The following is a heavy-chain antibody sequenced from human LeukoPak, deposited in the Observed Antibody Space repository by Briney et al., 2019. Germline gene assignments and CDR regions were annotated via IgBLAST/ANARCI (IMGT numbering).Heavy chain of an antibody. V-gene: IGHV4-39*01. J-gene: IGHJ4*02. D-gene: IGHD3-22*01. Sequence: PSETLSLTCTVSGGSISSNNYYWGWIRQPPGKGLEWIGSISYSGSTYYNPSLKSQVTISVDTSKNQFSLKLTSVTAADTAVYYCARPGYYYDSSGYHYRDYWGQGTLVTVSS. CDR1: GGSISSNNYY. CDR3: ARPGYYYDSSGYHYRDY. CDR2: ISYSGST.